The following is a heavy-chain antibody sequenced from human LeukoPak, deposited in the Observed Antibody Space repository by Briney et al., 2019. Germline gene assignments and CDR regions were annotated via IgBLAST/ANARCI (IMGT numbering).Heavy chain of an antibody. V-gene: IGHV3-33*01. CDR3: ARDMGSAYFGSGNYNGGYFEL. J-gene: IGHJ4*02. D-gene: IGHD3-10*01. CDR1: GFAFSNCG. CDR2: IWYDGSNK. Sequence: GGSLSLSCAASGFAFSNCGMHWVRQAPGKGLEWVALIWYDGSNKYYADSVKGRFTISREDSKNTVYLQMNSLRAEDTAVYYCARDMGSAYFGSGNYNGGYFELWGQGALVTVSS.